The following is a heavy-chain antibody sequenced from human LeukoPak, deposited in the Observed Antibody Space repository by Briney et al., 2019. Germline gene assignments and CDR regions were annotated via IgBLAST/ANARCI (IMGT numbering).Heavy chain of an antibody. Sequence: GASVKVSCKASGYTFTSYDINWVRQATGQGLEWMGWMNPNSGDTGYTQKFQGRVTITRNTSISTAYMELSSLRSEDTAVYYCARAYYYDSSGYYYFDYWGQGTLVTVSS. J-gene: IGHJ4*02. V-gene: IGHV1-8*03. CDR3: ARAYYYDSSGYYYFDY. CDR2: MNPNSGDT. CDR1: GYTFTSYD. D-gene: IGHD3-22*01.